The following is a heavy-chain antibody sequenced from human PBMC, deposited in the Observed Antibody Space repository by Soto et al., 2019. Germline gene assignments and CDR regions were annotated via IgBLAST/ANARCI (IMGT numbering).Heavy chain of an antibody. Sequence: GGALRLSCAASGFTFRSHGMHWLRQALGKGLEWVAVVSYDSSNIYYADSVKGRFTISRDNSKSTLYLQMNALRVEDTAIYYCAKSRQLLFRDQWLADDHWGQGTLVTVSS. D-gene: IGHD6-19*01. CDR1: GFTFRSHG. V-gene: IGHV3-30*18. CDR2: VSYDSSNI. J-gene: IGHJ4*02. CDR3: AKSRQLLFRDQWLADDH.